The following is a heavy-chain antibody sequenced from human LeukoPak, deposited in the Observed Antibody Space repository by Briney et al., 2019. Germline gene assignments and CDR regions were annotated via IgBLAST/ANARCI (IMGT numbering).Heavy chain of an antibody. CDR3: ARRVGQQQGFDP. CDR1: GYTFTDYY. V-gene: IGHV1-2*02. J-gene: IGHJ5*02. D-gene: IGHD6-13*01. Sequence: ASVKVSCKASGYTFTDYYMHWVRQAPGQGFEWMGWINPNSGGTNYAQKFQGRVSMTGDTSNSTGYTELSRLTSDDTALYYCARRVGQQQGFDPWGQGTLVTVSS. CDR2: INPNSGGT.